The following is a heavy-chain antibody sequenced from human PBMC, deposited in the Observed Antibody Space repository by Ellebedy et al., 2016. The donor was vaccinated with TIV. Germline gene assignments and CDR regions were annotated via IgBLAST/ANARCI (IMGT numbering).Heavy chain of an antibody. J-gene: IGHJ6*02. V-gene: IGHV1-46*01. CDR2: INPSGGST. D-gene: IGHD1-26*01. CDR3: ARSSLYSGSYFYYYYYGMDV. Sequence: ASVKVSXXASGYTFTGYYMHWVRQAPGQGLEWMGIINPSGGSTSYAQKFQGRVTMTRDTSTSTVYMELSSLRSEDTAVYYCARSSLYSGSYFYYYYYGMDVWGQGTTVTVSS. CDR1: GYTFTGYY.